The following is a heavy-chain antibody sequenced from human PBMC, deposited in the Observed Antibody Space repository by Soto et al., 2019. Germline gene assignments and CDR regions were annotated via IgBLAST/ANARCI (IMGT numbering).Heavy chain of an antibody. Sequence: GGSLRLSCAASGFTFSSYGMHWVRQAPGKGLEWVAVISYDGSNKYYADSVKGRFTISRDNSKNTLYLQMNSLRAEDTAVYYCAKDLGLHDYGDYDYWGQGTLVTVSS. D-gene: IGHD4-17*01. CDR2: ISYDGSNK. V-gene: IGHV3-30*18. CDR1: GFTFSSYG. J-gene: IGHJ4*02. CDR3: AKDLGLHDYGDYDY.